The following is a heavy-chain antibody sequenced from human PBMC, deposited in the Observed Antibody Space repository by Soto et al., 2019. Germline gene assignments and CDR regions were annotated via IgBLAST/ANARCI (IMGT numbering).Heavy chain of an antibody. CDR2: ISTDNGNT. CDR1: GYTFGSYG. V-gene: IGHV1-18*01. CDR3: SRGVGGYEYGCFDH. D-gene: IGHD5-12*01. Sequence: QVQLVQSGAEVTKPGASVKVSCKASGYTFGSYGISWVRQAHGQGLEWLGWISTDNGNTNYAQKLQGRVTMTTDTSTTTAYMERRSLISVDTAVYYCSRGVGGYEYGCFDHWGKGTLVTVSS. J-gene: IGHJ4*02.